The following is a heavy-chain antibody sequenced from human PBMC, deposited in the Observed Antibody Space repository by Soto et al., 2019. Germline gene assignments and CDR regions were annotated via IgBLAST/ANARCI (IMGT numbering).Heavy chain of an antibody. CDR2: IIPIFGTA. J-gene: IGHJ4*02. V-gene: IGHV1-69*13. Sequence: SVKVSCKASGGTFSSYAISWVRQAPGQGLEWMGGIIPIFGTANYAQKFQGRVTITADESTSTAYMELSSLRSEDTAVYYCATVEMATGEEDYWGQGTLVTVSS. D-gene: IGHD5-12*01. CDR3: ATVEMATGEEDY. CDR1: GGTFSSYA.